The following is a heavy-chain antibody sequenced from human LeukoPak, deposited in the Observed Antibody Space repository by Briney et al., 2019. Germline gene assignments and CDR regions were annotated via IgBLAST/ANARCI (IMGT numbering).Heavy chain of an antibody. CDR2: IYSSGST. D-gene: IGHD6-19*01. V-gene: IGHV4-4*08. J-gene: IGHJ4*02. Sequence: SETLSLTCTVSGGSITSYFWSWIRQPPGKGLEWIGYIYSSGSTTYNPSLKSRVTISVDTSTNQFFLKLTSVTAADTAVYYCARRAVAENYFDYWGQGTLVTDPS. CDR1: GGSITSYF. CDR3: ARRAVAENYFDY.